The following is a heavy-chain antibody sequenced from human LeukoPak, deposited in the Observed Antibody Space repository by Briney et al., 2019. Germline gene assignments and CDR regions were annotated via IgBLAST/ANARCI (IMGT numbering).Heavy chain of an antibody. D-gene: IGHD3-10*01. Sequence: RGSLRLSCAASGFTFSSYSMNWVRQAPGKGLEWVSSISSSSSYIYYADSVKGRFTISRANAKNSLYLQMNSLRAEDTAVYYCARDASITMVRGVITKYYYFDYWGQGTLVTVSS. CDR2: ISSSSSYI. V-gene: IGHV3-21*01. CDR1: GFTFSSYS. CDR3: ARDASITMVRGVITKYYYFDY. J-gene: IGHJ4*02.